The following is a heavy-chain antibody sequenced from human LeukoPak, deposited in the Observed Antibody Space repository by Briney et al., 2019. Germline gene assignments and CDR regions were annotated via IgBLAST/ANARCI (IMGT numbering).Heavy chain of an antibody. Sequence: SENLSLTCTVSGGSISSYYWSWIRQPPGKGLEWIGYIYYSGSTNYIPSLKSRVTISVDTSKNQFSLKLSSVTAADTAVYYCATVDTAMSHRWFDPWGQGTLVTVSS. CDR2: IYYSGST. CDR1: GGSISSYY. CDR3: ATVDTAMSHRWFDP. D-gene: IGHD5-18*01. J-gene: IGHJ5*02. V-gene: IGHV4-59*08.